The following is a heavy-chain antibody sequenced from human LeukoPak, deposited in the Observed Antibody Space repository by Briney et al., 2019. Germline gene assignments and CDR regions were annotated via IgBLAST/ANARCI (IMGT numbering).Heavy chain of an antibody. CDR1: GGSICSFY. D-gene: IGHD3-16*01. J-gene: IGHJ6*03. CDR2: IYYSGTT. V-gene: IGHV4-59*01. Sequence: SETLSLTSTVSGGSICSFYWSRLPPPPGQGLEWRGYIYYSGTTNYNTSLKRRATISVASSKKQFTLQLSSVTAETTVEYYCGGSPLDYYYYMDVWGKGTMVIVSS. CDR3: GGSPLDYYYYMDV.